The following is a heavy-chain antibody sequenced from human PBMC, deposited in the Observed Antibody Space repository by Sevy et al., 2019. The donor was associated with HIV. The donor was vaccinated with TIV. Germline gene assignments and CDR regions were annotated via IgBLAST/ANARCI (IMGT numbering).Heavy chain of an antibody. CDR1: GGTFSSYA. CDR2: IIPIFGTA. CDR3: ASVPAAKAKTVNYYYYMDV. V-gene: IGHV1-69*13. Sequence: ASVKVSCKASGGTFSSYAISWVRQAPGQGLEWMGGIIPIFGTANYAQKFQGRVTITADESTSTAYMELSSLRSEDTAVYYCASVPAAKAKTVNYYYYMDVWGKGTTVTVSS. D-gene: IGHD2-2*01. J-gene: IGHJ6*03.